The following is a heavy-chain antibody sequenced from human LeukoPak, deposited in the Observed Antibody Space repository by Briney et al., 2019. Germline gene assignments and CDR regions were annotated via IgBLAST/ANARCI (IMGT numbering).Heavy chain of an antibody. CDR1: GFTFSSYA. J-gene: IGHJ4*02. CDR3: GRAKGFVVVTYFDY. CDR2: ISGSGGST. V-gene: IGHV3-23*01. Sequence: GGSLRLSCAASGFTFSSYAMSWVRQAPGKGLEWVSAISGSGGSTYYADSVKGRFTISRDNSKNTLYLQMNSLRAEDTAVYHCGRAKGFVVVTYFDYWGQGTLVTVSS. D-gene: IGHD2-21*02.